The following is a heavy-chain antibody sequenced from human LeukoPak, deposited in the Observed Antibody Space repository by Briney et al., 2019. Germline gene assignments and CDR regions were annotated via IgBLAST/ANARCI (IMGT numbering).Heavy chain of an antibody. CDR2: IISDGSRT. CDR3: ARISASQWAFDI. CDR1: GFTFSNYW. J-gene: IGHJ3*02. Sequence: GGSLRLSCAASGFTFSNYWMYWVRHASGKGLVWVSQIISDGSRTYYADSVKGRFTISRDNTKNTLYLQMNSLRAEDTAVYYCARISASQWAFDIWGQGTMVTVSS. D-gene: IGHD2-8*01. V-gene: IGHV3-74*01.